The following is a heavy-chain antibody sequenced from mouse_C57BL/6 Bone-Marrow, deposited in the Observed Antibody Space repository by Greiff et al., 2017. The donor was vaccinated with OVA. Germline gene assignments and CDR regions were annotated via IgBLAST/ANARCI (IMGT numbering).Heavy chain of an antibody. J-gene: IGHJ3*01. V-gene: IGHV1-15*01. CDR2: IDPETGGT. CDR3: TRDRIYYYGSSSSFAY. D-gene: IGHD1-1*01. CDR1: GYTFTDYE. Sequence: VKVVESGAELVRPGASVTLSCKASGYTFTDYEMHWVKQTPVHGLEWIGAIDPETGGTAYNQKFKGKAILTADKSSSTAYMELRSLTSEDSAVYYCTRDRIYYYGSSSSFAYWGQGTLVTVSA.